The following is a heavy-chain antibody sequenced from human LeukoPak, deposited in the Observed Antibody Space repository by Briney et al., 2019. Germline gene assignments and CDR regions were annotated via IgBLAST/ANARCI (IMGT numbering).Heavy chain of an antibody. Sequence: SETLSLTCAVYGGSFSGYYWSWIRQPAGKGLEWIGRIYTSGSTHYNPSLKSRVTISVDTSKNQFSLKPSSVTAADTAVYYCARDGLNTMVRGKIHYYYMDVWGKGTTVTISS. CDR2: IYTSGST. D-gene: IGHD3-10*01. V-gene: IGHV4-4*07. CDR1: GGSFSGYY. CDR3: ARDGLNTMVRGKIHYYYMDV. J-gene: IGHJ6*03.